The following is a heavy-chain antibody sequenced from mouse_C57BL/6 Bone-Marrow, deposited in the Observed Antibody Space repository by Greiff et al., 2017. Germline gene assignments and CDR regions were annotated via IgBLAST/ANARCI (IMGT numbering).Heavy chain of an antibody. J-gene: IGHJ3*01. Sequence: EVQRVESGGDLVKPGGSLKLSCAASGFTFSSYGMSWVRQTPDKRLEWVATISSGGSYTYYPDSVKGRFTISRDNAKNTLYLQMSSLKSEDTAMYYCARLNWAWLAYWCQGTLVTVSA. CDR2: ISSGGSYT. D-gene: IGHD4-1*01. CDR3: ARLNWAWLAY. CDR1: GFTFSSYG. V-gene: IGHV5-6*01.